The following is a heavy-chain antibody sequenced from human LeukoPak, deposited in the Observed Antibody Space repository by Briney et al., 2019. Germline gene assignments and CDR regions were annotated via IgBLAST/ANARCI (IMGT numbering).Heavy chain of an antibody. CDR1: GFTFSSYG. J-gene: IGHJ4*02. CDR2: ISGSGGST. V-gene: IGHV3-23*01. D-gene: IGHD6-6*01. Sequence: SGGSLRLSCAASGFTFSSYGMSWVRQAPGKGLEWVSAISGSGGSTYYADSVKGRFTISRDNSKNTLYLQMNRLRAEDTDVYYCAREDRDSSSLDYWGQGTLVTVSS. CDR3: AREDRDSSSLDY.